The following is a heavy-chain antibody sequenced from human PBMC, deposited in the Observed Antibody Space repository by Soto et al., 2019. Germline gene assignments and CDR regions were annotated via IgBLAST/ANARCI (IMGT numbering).Heavy chain of an antibody. J-gene: IGHJ6*03. CDR1: GFTFDDYA. CDR2: ISWNSGSI. V-gene: IGHV3-9*01. D-gene: IGHD6-19*01. CDR3: AKHLVKVRSSGCGTPRCIYYYYYYTDV. Sequence: EVQLVESGGGLVQPGRSLRLSCAASGFTFDDYAMHWVRQAPGKGLEWVSGISWNSGSIGYADSVKGRFTISRDNAKNSLYLHMNSLRAEDTALYYCAKHLVKVRSSGCGTPRCIYYYYYYTDVWGKGTTVTVSS.